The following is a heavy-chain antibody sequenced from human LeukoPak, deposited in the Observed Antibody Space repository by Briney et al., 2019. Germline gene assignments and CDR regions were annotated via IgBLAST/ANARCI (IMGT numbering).Heavy chain of an antibody. CDR3: ATTGSYSYFDY. D-gene: IGHD3-9*01. Sequence: GGSLRLSCAASGFTVSRTYMSWVRQAPGKGMEWVSLIYGAGSTNSADSVKGRFTISRDNSKNTLSLQMNSLRAEDTAVYYCATTGSYSYFDYWGQGALVTVSS. CDR2: IYGAGST. CDR1: GFTVSRTY. V-gene: IGHV3-53*01. J-gene: IGHJ4*02.